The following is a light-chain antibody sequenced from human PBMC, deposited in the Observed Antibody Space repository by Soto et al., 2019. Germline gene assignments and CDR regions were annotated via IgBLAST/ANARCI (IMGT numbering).Light chain of an antibody. CDR1: QAIYNY. Sequence: DIQMTQSPSSLSASVGDRVTITCRASQAIYNYLAWYQQKPGTVPTLLISAASTLQSGVPSRFSGSGSRTDFTTTISSLQPEDVVTYYCKIFSAVPTFGGGPKGEIK. J-gene: IGKJ4*01. V-gene: IGKV1-27*01. CDR3: KIFSAVPT. CDR2: AAS.